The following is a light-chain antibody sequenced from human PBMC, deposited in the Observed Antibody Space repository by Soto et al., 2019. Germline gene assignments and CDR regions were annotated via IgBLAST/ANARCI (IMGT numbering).Light chain of an antibody. J-gene: IGLJ2*01. CDR2: EVS. Sequence: QSVLTQPASVSGSPGQSITISCTGTSSDVGAYNYVSWFQQHPGKAPKLMIYEVSNRPSGISSRFSGSKSGNTASLTISGLQAEDDADYYCSSYTSTSTLVFGGGTQLTVL. V-gene: IGLV2-14*01. CDR3: SSYTSTSTLV. CDR1: SSDVGAYNY.